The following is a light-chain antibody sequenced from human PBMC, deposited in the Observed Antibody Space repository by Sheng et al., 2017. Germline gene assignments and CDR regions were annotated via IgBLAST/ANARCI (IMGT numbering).Light chain of an antibody. V-gene: IGKV1-27*01. J-gene: IGKJ4*01. CDR1: PGIFNY. CDR2: GAT. CDR3: QKYDGAPLT. Sequence: DIQMTQSPSSLSASVGDRVNITCRASPGIFNYLAWYQQKPGKVPKLLIYGATTLQSGVPSRFSGSGSGTDFTLTISSLQPEDVATYYCQKYDGAPLTFGGGTKVEIK.